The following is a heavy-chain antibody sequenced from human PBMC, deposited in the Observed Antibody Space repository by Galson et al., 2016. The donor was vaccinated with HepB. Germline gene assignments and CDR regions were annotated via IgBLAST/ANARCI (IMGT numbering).Heavy chain of an antibody. V-gene: IGHV3-30*18. CDR3: AKDPYYYGSGSYYFDY. Sequence: SLRLSCAASAFTFSTYGMHWVRQAPGKGLEWVAVISYDGSKKYYADSVKGRFTISRDNSKNTLYLQVNSLRTEDTAVYYCAKDPYYYGSGSYYFDYWGQGTLVTVSS. J-gene: IGHJ4*02. D-gene: IGHD3-10*01. CDR2: ISYDGSKK. CDR1: AFTFSTYG.